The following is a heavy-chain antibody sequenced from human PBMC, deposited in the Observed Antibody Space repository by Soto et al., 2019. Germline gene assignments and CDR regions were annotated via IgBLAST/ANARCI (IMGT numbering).Heavy chain of an antibody. CDR1: GGSFSGYQ. Sequence: QVQLQQWGAGLLKPSETLSLTCAVYGGSFSGYQWSWIRQTPGKGLEWIGGINDSGGINYNPSLKSRVTFLVDSPMEQIALRLGSVTAADTAVYYCARGVILWFGELSRRGGYYYYLDVWCKGTTVTVSS. CDR2: INDSGGI. CDR3: ARGVILWFGELSRRGGYYYYLDV. V-gene: IGHV4-34*01. D-gene: IGHD3-10*01. J-gene: IGHJ6*03.